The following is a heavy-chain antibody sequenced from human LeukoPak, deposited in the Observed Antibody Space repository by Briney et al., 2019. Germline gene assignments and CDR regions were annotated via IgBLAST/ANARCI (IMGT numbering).Heavy chain of an antibody. Sequence: HPGGSLRLSCAASGFTFSSYAMSWVRQAPGKGLEWVSAISGSGGSTYYADSVRGRFTISRDNSKNTLYLQMSSLRAEDTAVYYCAKGSSSFDYWGQGTLVTVSS. J-gene: IGHJ4*02. D-gene: IGHD6-13*01. CDR1: GFTFSSYA. V-gene: IGHV3-23*01. CDR2: ISGSGGST. CDR3: AKGSSSFDY.